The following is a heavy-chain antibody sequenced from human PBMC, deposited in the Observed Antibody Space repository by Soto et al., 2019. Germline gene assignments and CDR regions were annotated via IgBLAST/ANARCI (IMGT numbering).Heavy chain of an antibody. CDR1: GFTFSDYG. V-gene: IGHV3-23*01. CDR3: ARAGGGFDNYFDF. J-gene: IGHJ4*02. D-gene: IGHD1-26*01. Sequence: GGSLRLSCAGSGFTFSDYGMNWVRQAPGKGLEWVSGLTWGGSAYYAESVRGRFTISRDNSKSILYVQMNSLRVEDTAVYYCARAGGGFDNYFDFWGPGTLVTVSS. CDR2: LTWGGSA.